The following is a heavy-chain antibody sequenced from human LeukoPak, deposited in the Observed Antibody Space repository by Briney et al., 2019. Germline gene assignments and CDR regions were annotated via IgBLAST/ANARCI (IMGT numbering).Heavy chain of an antibody. CDR2: ISGSGGST. D-gene: IGHD5-24*01. CDR1: GFTFSSYA. J-gene: IGHJ4*02. CDR3: AKDRRGGGHNWLDYFDY. V-gene: IGHV3-23*01. Sequence: GGSLRLSCAASGFTFSSYAMSWVRQAPGKGLEWVSAISGSGGSTYYADSVKGRFTISRDNSKNTLYLQMNSLRAEDTAVYYCAKDRRGGGHNWLDYFDYWGQGTLVTVSS.